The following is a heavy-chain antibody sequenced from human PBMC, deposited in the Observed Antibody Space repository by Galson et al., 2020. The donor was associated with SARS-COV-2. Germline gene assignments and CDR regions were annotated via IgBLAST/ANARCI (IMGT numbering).Heavy chain of an antibody. J-gene: IGHJ3*02. CDR3: ERWHGDTAFDI. CDR2: IHTSGST. CDR1: ACSISSGSYY. V-gene: IGHV4-61*02. Sequence: SETLSLTCTVSACSISSGSYYWSWIRQPAGKGLEWIGRIHTSGSTDYNSSLKSRVTISVDTSKNQFSLKLTSVTAADTAVYYCERWHGDTAFDIWGQGTMVTVSS. D-gene: IGHD5-18*01.